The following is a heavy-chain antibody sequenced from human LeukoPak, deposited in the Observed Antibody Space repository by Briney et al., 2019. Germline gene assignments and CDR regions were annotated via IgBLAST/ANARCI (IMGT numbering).Heavy chain of an antibody. CDR2: INAGNGNT. CDR1: GYTFTSYA. J-gene: IGHJ3*02. Sequence: ASVKVSCKASGYTFTSYAMHWVRQAPGQRLEWMGWINAGNGNTKYSQEFQGRVTITRDTSASTAYMELSSLRSEDMAVYYCARHIGGYSYGYDAFDIWGQGTMVTVSS. CDR3: ARHIGGYSYGYDAFDI. V-gene: IGHV1-3*03. D-gene: IGHD5-18*01.